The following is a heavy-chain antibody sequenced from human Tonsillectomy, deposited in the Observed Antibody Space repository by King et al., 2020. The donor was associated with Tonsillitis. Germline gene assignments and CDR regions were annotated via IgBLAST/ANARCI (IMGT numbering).Heavy chain of an antibody. CDR3: ARHMDSYGGYYGLDV. D-gene: IGHD5-18*01. V-gene: IGHV4-39*01. CDR1: GGSISSNSYY. Sequence: LQLQESGSGLVKPSEILSLTCTVSGGSISSNSYYWGWIRQAPGEGLEWIGSIYYNGNTFYNPSLKSRVTISVDTSKNQFSLKVSSVTAADTAVYYCARHMDSYGGYYGLDVWGQGTTVTVFS. J-gene: IGHJ6*02. CDR2: IYYNGNT.